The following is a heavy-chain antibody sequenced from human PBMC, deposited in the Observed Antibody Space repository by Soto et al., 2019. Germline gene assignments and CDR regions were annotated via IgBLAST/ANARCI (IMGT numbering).Heavy chain of an antibody. J-gene: IGHJ4*02. Sequence: EVQLVESGGGLVQPGGSLRLSCAVSGFTFETYWMHWVRQAPGKGLAWVSRINSDGSTTDYADSVEGRFTISRDNAKNTLYLQTTSLTAEDTDIYSCARAMTSVGATTRGDYWGQGTLVTVSS. V-gene: IGHV3-74*01. D-gene: IGHD1-26*01. CDR3: ARAMTSVGATTRGDY. CDR2: INSDGSTT. CDR1: GFTFETYW.